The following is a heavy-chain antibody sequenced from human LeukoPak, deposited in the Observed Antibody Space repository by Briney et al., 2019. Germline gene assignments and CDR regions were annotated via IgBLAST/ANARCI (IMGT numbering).Heavy chain of an antibody. CDR3: AREAYYGSGKFDY. J-gene: IGHJ4*02. Sequence: SVKVSCKASGGTYSSYAISWVRQAPGQGLEWMGGIIPIFGTANYAQKFQGRVTITTDESTSTAYMELSSLRSEDTAVYYCAREAYYGSGKFDYWGQGTLSPSPQ. CDR2: IIPIFGTA. V-gene: IGHV1-69*05. D-gene: IGHD3-10*01. CDR1: GGTYSSYA.